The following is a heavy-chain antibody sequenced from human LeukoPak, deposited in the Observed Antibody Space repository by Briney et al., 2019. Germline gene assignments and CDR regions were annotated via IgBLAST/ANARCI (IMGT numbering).Heavy chain of an antibody. J-gene: IGHJ4*02. CDR3: ARDRGDYNHNFDY. CDR2: IWCDGSQK. V-gene: IGHV3-33*01. Sequence: GGSLRLSCAVSGFTFRNAGMHWVRQAPGKGLEWVAVIWCDGSQKYYADSVKGRFTISRDNSKNMLYLHMNSLRAEDTAVYFCARDRGDYNHNFDYWGQGTLVTVSS. CDR1: GFTFRNAG. D-gene: IGHD4-17*01.